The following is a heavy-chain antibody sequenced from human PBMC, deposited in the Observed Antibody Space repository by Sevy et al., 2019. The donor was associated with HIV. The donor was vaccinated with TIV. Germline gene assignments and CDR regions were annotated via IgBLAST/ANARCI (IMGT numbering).Heavy chain of an antibody. Sequence: GESLKISCKCSGYSFTSYWIVWVRQMPGRGLEWMGIIYPGDSDTIYSPSFKGQVTISVDKSSSTAYLQWSRLKASDTAIYYCAKGARGTLPAYYYYGMDVWGKGTTVTVSS. CDR1: GYSFTSYW. V-gene: IGHV5-51*01. CDR2: IYPGDSDT. CDR3: AKGARGTLPAYYYYGMDV. J-gene: IGHJ6*04.